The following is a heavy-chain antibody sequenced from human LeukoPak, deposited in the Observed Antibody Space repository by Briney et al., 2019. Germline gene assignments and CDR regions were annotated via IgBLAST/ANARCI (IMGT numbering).Heavy chain of an antibody. CDR3: AKGVRSGTYYNCFDP. D-gene: IGHD1-26*01. CDR2: ISGDGDTT. Sequence: PGGSLRLSCVGSGFTLDDYALHWVRQAPGKGLEWVSLISGDGDTTYYADSVKGRFTISRDNSRNSLYLQMSSLRAEDTALYYCAKGVRSGTYYNCFDPWGQGTLVTVSS. V-gene: IGHV3-43*02. CDR1: GFTLDDYA. J-gene: IGHJ5*02.